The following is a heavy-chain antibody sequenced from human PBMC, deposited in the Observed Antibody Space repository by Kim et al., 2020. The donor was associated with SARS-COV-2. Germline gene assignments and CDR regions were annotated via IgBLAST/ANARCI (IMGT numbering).Heavy chain of an antibody. CDR2: IIPILDMP. J-gene: IGHJ5*01. V-gene: IGHV1-69*02. CDR1: GGTFSNYT. Sequence: SVKVPCKASGGTFSNYTVNWVRQAPGQGLEWMGRIIPILDMPNYAQKFQGRVTITADKSTTTAYMVLSRLRSDDTAVYYCAIGDLAVVRTPAFDSWG. D-gene: IGHD2-2*01. CDR3: AIGDLAVVRTPAFDS.